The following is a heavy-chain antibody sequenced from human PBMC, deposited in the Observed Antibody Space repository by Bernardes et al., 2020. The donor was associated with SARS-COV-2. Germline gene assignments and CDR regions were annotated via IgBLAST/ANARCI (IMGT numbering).Heavy chain of an antibody. V-gene: IGHV3-64D*06. D-gene: IGHD1-26*01. J-gene: IGHJ6*02. CDR2: ISSNGDNT. CDR1: GFSFLNYA. CDR3: VKALMMGGRGHYYGLDV. Sequence: SLILSCSASGFSFLNYALHWVRQAPGQGLEHVSVISSNGDNTYYADSVKGRFIISRDKSKNTLYLQMSSLRVEDTAVYYCVKALMMGGRGHYYGLDVWGQGTTVTVSS.